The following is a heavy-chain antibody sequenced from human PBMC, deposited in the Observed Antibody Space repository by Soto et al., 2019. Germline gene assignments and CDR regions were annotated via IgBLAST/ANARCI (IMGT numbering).Heavy chain of an antibody. D-gene: IGHD1-1*01. CDR2: IIPVFGTA. CDR3: ARVWNDFPH. J-gene: IGHJ1*01. V-gene: IGHV1-69*01. Sequence: QVQLVQSGAEVKKPGSSVKVSCKASGGTFSSYAISWVRQAPGQGLECMGGIIPVFGTANYAQKFQGRVTINADESTSSIYMVLSSLRSEDTAVYYCARVWNDFPHWGQGTLVTVSS. CDR1: GGTFSSYA.